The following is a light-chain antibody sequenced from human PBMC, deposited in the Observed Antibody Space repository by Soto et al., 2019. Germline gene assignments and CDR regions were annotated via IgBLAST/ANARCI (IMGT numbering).Light chain of an antibody. V-gene: IGKV3-11*01. Sequence: EIVLTPSPATLSLSPGERATISCRASQSVSSYLAWYQQKPGQAPRLLIYDTSNRATGIPARFSGSGSGTDFTLTISSLEPEDFAVYYCQQRSNWPPITFGQGTRREIK. CDR1: QSVSSY. CDR2: DTS. CDR3: QQRSNWPPIT. J-gene: IGKJ5*01.